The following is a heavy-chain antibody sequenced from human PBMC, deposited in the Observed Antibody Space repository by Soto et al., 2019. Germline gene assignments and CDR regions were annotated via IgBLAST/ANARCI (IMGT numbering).Heavy chain of an antibody. Sequence: GGSLRLSCAASGFTFSSYAMHWVRQAPGKGLEWVAVISYDGSNKYYADSVKGRFTISRDNSKNTLYLQMNSLRAEDTAVYYCARGEVGGYSYGFLGYWGQGTLVTVSS. CDR3: ARGEVGGYSYGFLGY. J-gene: IGHJ4*02. D-gene: IGHD5-18*01. V-gene: IGHV3-30-3*01. CDR2: ISYDGSNK. CDR1: GFTFSSYA.